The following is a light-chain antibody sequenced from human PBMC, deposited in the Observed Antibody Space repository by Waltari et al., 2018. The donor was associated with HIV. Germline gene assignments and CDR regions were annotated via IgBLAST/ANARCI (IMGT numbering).Light chain of an antibody. J-gene: IGLJ1*01. CDR1: NLAEKY. V-gene: IGLV3-1*01. CDR2: EDT. Sequence: SYELTQPPSVSVAPGQTARLACAGANLAEKYASWYQQKPGQSPVLVIYEDTKRPAGIPDRISGSNSGNTATLTISGTQTMDEADYFCQAWDSNSGFFGTGTKLTVL. CDR3: QAWDSNSGF.